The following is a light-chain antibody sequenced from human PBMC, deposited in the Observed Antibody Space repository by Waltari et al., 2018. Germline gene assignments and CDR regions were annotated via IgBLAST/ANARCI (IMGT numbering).Light chain of an antibody. J-gene: IGKJ4*01. Sequence: DIVMTQSPESLAVSLGERATINCKTSESVLYSSNNKNHLAWYQQKPGQPPKLLLYWASNRKSGVPERFSGSGSETYFTLTVTSLQAEDVADYYCQQYYNTPLTFGGGTKVEIK. CDR1: ESVLYSSNNKNH. CDR3: QQYYNTPLT. CDR2: WAS. V-gene: IGKV4-1*01.